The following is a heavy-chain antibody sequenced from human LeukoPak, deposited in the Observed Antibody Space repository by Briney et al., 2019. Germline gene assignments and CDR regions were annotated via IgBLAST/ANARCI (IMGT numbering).Heavy chain of an antibody. CDR2: INPSGGST. D-gene: IGHD6-13*01. Sequence: EASVKVSCKASGYTFTSYYMHWVRQAPGQGLEWMGIINPSGGSTSYAQKFQGRVTMTRDMSTSTVYMELNSLRSDDTAMYYCASSKWSAGGDYYHYMDVWGKGTTVTVSS. CDR3: ASSKWSAGGDYYHYMDV. CDR1: GYTFTSYY. V-gene: IGHV1-46*01. J-gene: IGHJ6*03.